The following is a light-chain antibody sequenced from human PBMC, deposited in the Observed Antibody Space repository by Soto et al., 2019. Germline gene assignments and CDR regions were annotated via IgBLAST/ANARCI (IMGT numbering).Light chain of an antibody. CDR3: QQSDSTPYT. CDR2: DAS. Sequence: VTIPCRASQTISTYLNWYQQKPGKAPRLLIYDASSLLSGVPSRFSGSGSGTDFTLTIASLQPEDFSTYYCQQSDSTPYTFGQGTKVNIK. J-gene: IGKJ2*01. V-gene: IGKV1-39*01. CDR1: QTISTY.